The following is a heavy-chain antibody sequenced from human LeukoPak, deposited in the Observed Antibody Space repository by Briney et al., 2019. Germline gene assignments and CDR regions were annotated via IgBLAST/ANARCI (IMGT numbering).Heavy chain of an antibody. D-gene: IGHD6-19*01. CDR1: GFTFSDYY. CDR2: ISSSSSYI. CDR3: ARESSGGDYYYYGMDV. Sequence: KPGGSLRLSCAASGFTFSDYYMHWVRQAPGKGLEWVSSISSSSSYIYYADSVKGRFTISRDNAKNSLYLQMNSLRAEDTAVYYCARESSGGDYYYYGMDVWGQGTTVTVSS. V-gene: IGHV3-21*01. J-gene: IGHJ6*02.